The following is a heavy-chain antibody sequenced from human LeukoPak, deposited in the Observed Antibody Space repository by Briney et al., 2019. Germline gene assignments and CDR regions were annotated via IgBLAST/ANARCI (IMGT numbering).Heavy chain of an antibody. CDR1: GDSITNSNYY. D-gene: IGHD1-26*01. CDR2: ISYNGGP. J-gene: IGHJ3*02. Sequence: PSETLSLTCTASGDSITNSNYYWGWVRQSPGRGLEWLGNISYNGGPYYNPSFKSRVVISVDTSKNHFSLTLNAVTAADTAVYHCASYSGIYSAFEIWSQGTLVTVSS. CDR3: ASYSGIYSAFEI. V-gene: IGHV4-39*07.